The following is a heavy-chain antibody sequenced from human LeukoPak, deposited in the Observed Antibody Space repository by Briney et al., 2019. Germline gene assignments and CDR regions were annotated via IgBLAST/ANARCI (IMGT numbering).Heavy chain of an antibody. V-gene: IGHV1-2*04. CDR2: INPNSGGT. Sequence: ASVKVSCKASGYTFTGYYMHWVRQAPGQGLEWMGWINPNSGGTNYAQKFQGWVTMTRDTSISTAYMELSRLRSDDTAVYYCARGGGDDFWSGYYPYNWFDPWGQGTLVTVFS. CDR1: GYTFTGYY. CDR3: ARGGGDDFWSGYYPYNWFDP. D-gene: IGHD3-3*01. J-gene: IGHJ5*02.